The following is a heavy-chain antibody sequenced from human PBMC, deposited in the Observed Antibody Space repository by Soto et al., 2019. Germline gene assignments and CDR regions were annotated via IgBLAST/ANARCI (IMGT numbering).Heavy chain of an antibody. D-gene: IGHD5-18*01. CDR1: GFTFSDYY. V-gene: IGHV3-11*06. CDR3: ATREAAMVPDSYGMDV. CDR2: ISSSSSYT. Sequence: PGGSLRLSCAASGFTFSDYYMSWIRQAPGKGLEWVSYISSSSSYTNYADSVKGRFTISRDNAKNSLYLQMNSLRAEDTAVYYCATREAAMVPDSYGMDVWGQGTTVTVSS. J-gene: IGHJ6*02.